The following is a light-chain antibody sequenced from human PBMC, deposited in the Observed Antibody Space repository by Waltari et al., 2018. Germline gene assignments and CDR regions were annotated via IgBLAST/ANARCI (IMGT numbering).Light chain of an antibody. Sequence: QSALTQPASVSGSPGQSIPIPCTGTSSAIGNYNFFSWYQQHPGKAPKLIIYDVSNRPSGVSNRFSGSWSGNTASLTISGLQAEDEADYYCNSYTTGSTLTVIFGGGTKLTVL. CDR2: DVS. V-gene: IGLV2-14*03. CDR1: SSAIGNYNF. J-gene: IGLJ2*01. CDR3: NSYTTGSTLTVI.